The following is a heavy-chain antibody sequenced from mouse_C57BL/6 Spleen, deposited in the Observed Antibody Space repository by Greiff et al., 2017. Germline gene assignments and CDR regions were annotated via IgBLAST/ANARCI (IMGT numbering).Heavy chain of an antibody. D-gene: IGHD2-2*01. CDR3: ARGGLRPNYYAMDY. J-gene: IGHJ4*01. Sequence: VKLVESGAELMKPGASVKLSCKATGYTFTGYWIEWVKQRPGHGLEWIGEILPGSGSTNYNEKFKGKATFTADTSSNTAYMQLSSLTPEDSAIYYGARGGLRPNYYAMDYWGQGTSVTVSS. CDR1: GYTFTGYW. CDR2: ILPGSGST. V-gene: IGHV1-9*01.